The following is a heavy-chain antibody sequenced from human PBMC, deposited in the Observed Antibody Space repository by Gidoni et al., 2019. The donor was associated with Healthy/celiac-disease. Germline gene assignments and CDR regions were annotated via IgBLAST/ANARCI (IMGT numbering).Heavy chain of an antibody. D-gene: IGHD3-3*01. CDR3: ARGGITSGSYYMDV. J-gene: IGHJ6*03. CDR2: ISSSSSYI. V-gene: IGHV3-21*01. CDR1: GFTFSSYS. Sequence: EVQLVESGGGLVKPGGSLRLSCAASGFTFSSYSMNWVCQAPGKGLEGVSSISSSSSYIYYADSVKGRFTISRDNAKTSLYLQMNSLRAEDTAVYYCARGGITSGSYYMDVWGKGTTVTVSS.